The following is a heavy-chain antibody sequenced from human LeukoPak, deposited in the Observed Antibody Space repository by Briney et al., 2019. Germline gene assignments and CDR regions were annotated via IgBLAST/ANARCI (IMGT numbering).Heavy chain of an antibody. D-gene: IGHD2-2*01. CDR1: GGSISSGSYY. V-gene: IGHV4-61*02. J-gene: IGHJ6*03. Sequence: SETLSLTCTVSGGSISSGSYYWSWIRQPAGKGLEWIGRIDTSGSTNYNPSLKSRVTISVDTSKNQFSLKLSSVTAADTAVYYCARGVVVVPAAPYYYYYYMDVWGKGTTVTVSS. CDR2: IDTSGST. CDR3: ARGVVVVPAAPYYYYYYMDV.